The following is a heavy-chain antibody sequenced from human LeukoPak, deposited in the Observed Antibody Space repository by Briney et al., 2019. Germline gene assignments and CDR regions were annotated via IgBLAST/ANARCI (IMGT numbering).Heavy chain of an antibody. Sequence: GEPLKISCKGSGYSFTSNWIGWVRQMPGKGLEWMGIIYPGDSETRYSPPFQGQVTISADRSINTAYLQWSSLKASDTAMYYCASGYYSHYFDHWGQGTLVTVSS. CDR3: ASGYYSHYFDH. D-gene: IGHD3-22*01. CDR2: IYPGDSET. V-gene: IGHV5-51*01. CDR1: GYSFTSNW. J-gene: IGHJ4*02.